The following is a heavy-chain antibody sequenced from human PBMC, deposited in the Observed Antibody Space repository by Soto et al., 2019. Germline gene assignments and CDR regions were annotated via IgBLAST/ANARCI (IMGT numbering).Heavy chain of an antibody. CDR3: ARAWVVVTAPDY. CDR1: GYTFTSYA. J-gene: IGHJ4*02. D-gene: IGHD2-21*02. Sequence: ASLKVSCKASGYTFTSYAMHWVRQAPGQRLEWMGWINAGNGNTKYSQKFQGRVTITRDTSASTAYMELSSLRSEDTAVYYCARAWVVVTAPDYWGQGTPVTVSS. CDR2: INAGNGNT. V-gene: IGHV1-3*01.